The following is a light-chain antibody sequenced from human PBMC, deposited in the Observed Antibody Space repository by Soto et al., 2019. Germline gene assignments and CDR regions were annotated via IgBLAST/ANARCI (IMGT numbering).Light chain of an antibody. CDR1: QSVSGN. V-gene: IGKV3-15*01. J-gene: IGKJ3*01. CDR2: AAS. CDR3: XXXXXWPPIT. Sequence: EIVMTQSPATLSVSPGERXTLSCXASQSVSGNLAWYQQKPGQAPRLLIYAASTRATGIPARFSGSGSGTEFTLTISSLXSXXXXXXXXXXXXXWPPITFGPGTKVDIK.